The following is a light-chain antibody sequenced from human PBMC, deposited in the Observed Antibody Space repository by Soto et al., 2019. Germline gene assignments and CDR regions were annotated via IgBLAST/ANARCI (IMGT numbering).Light chain of an antibody. Sequence: QSALTQPASVSGSPGQSITISCAGTSSDFGGYNYVSWYQHHPGKAPKLMIYDVSNRPSGVSNRFSGSKSGSTASLTISGLQAEDEADYWCSSYTSSSTLVVFGGGTQLTVL. CDR3: SSYTSSSTLVV. V-gene: IGLV2-14*03. CDR1: SSDFGGYNY. CDR2: DVS. J-gene: IGLJ2*01.